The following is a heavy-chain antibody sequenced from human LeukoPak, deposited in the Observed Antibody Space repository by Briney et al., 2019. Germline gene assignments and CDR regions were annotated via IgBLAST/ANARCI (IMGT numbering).Heavy chain of an antibody. CDR3: ARGRYVDWLFDY. Sequence: PGGSLRLSCAASGFDCSRYWMTWVRQAPGKGVEGVANKEQDGGEEFCVDSVKGGFPISRDKAKNSLYLQMNSLRVKDTSIYYCARGRYVDWLFDYWGQGTLVTVSS. V-gene: IGHV3-7*03. CDR2: KEQDGGEE. D-gene: IGHD3-9*01. J-gene: IGHJ4*02. CDR1: GFDCSRYW.